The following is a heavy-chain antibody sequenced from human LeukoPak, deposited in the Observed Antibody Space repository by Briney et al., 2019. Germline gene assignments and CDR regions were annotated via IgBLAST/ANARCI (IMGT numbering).Heavy chain of an antibody. Sequence: SETLSLTCTVSGGSISSYYWSWIRQPPGKGLEWIWYIYYSGSTNYNPSLKSRVTISVDTSKNQFSLKLSSVTAADTAVYYCARGVGELRAYYYYGMDVWGQGTTVTVSS. CDR2: IYYSGST. D-gene: IGHD1-26*01. V-gene: IGHV4-59*01. J-gene: IGHJ6*02. CDR1: GGSISSYY. CDR3: ARGVGELRAYYYYGMDV.